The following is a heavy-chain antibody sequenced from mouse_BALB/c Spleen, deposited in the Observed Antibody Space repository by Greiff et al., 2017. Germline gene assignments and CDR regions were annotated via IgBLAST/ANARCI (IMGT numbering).Heavy chain of an antibody. V-gene: IGHV3-2*02. CDR1: GYSITSDYA. J-gene: IGHJ3*01. CDR3: AAYYRLSY. Sequence: VQLQQSGPGLVKPSQSLSLTCTVTGYSITSDYAWNWIRQFPGNKLEWMGYISYSGSTSYNPSLKSRISITRDTSKNQFFLQLNSVTTEDTATYYCAAYYRLSYWGQGTLVTVSA. CDR2: ISYSGST. D-gene: IGHD2-14*01.